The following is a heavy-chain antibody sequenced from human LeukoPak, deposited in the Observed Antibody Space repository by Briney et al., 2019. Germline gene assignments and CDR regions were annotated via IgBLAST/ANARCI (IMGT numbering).Heavy chain of an antibody. CDR1: GYSFTTYG. J-gene: IGHJ6*03. CDR3: ARDGGSSWYYSYYYYYMDV. V-gene: IGHV1-18*01. Sequence: ASVKVSCKASGYSFTTYGISWVRQAPGQGLEWMGWISANNNNTDNVQKLQGRVTMTRDTSISTAYMELSRLRSDDTAVYYCARDGGSSWYYSYYYYYMDVWGKGTTVTVSS. CDR2: ISANNNNT. D-gene: IGHD6-13*01.